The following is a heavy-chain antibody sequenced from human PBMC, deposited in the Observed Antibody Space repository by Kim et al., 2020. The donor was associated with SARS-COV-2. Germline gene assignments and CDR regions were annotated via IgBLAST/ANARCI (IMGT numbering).Heavy chain of an antibody. D-gene: IGHD2-21*01. Sequence: SVKVSCKASGGTFSSYAISWVRQAPGQGLEWMGGIIPIFGTANYAQKFQGRVTITADESTSTAYMELSSLRSEDTAVYYCARDGALHTYSALGYWGQGTLVTVSS. CDR2: IIPIFGTA. CDR1: GGTFSSYA. J-gene: IGHJ4*02. V-gene: IGHV1-69*13. CDR3: ARDGALHTYSALGY.